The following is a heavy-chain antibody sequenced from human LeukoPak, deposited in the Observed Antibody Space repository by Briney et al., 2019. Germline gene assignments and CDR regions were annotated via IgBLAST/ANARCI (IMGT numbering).Heavy chain of an antibody. J-gene: IGHJ1*01. Sequence: GGSLRLSCAASGFTFSSYAMSWVRRAPGKGLEWVSAVSGSGDSTYYADSVKGRFTISRDKFKNTLYLQMNSLRTEDTAVYYCAKVPRAYCGGDCYSGYFQHWGQGTLVTVSS. CDR1: GFTFSSYA. CDR2: VSGSGDST. CDR3: AKVPRAYCGGDCYSGYFQH. V-gene: IGHV3-23*01. D-gene: IGHD2-21*02.